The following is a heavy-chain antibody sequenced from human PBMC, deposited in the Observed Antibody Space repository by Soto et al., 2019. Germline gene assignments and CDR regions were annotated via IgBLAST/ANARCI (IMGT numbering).Heavy chain of an antibody. CDR1: GGSISSGGYS. Sequence: SETRSLTCGVSGGSISSGGYSWRWIRQPQGKGLEWIGYIYHSGSTYYNPSLKSRVTISVDTSKNQFSLKLSSVTAADTAVYYCARRYSSGWYLSQDDYYGMDVWGQGTTVTVSS. CDR2: IYHSGST. D-gene: IGHD6-19*01. V-gene: IGHV4-30-2*03. J-gene: IGHJ6*02. CDR3: ARRYSSGWYLSQDDYYGMDV.